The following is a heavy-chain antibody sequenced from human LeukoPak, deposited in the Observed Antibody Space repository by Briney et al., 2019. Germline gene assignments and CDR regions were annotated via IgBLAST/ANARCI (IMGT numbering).Heavy chain of an antibody. V-gene: IGHV1-46*01. CDR1: GYTFTTYY. D-gene: IGHD1-1*01. Sequence: ASVKVSCKASGYTFTTYYMHWVRQAPGQGLEWMGIINPSGGSTSYTQKFQGRVTMTRDTSTSIVYMELSSLRSEDTAVYYCARDTTRYFDYWGQGTLVTVSS. J-gene: IGHJ4*02. CDR3: ARDTTRYFDY. CDR2: INPSGGST.